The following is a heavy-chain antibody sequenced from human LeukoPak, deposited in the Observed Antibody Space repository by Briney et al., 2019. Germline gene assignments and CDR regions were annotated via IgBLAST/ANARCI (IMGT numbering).Heavy chain of an antibody. V-gene: IGHV3-66*02. D-gene: IGHD4-17*01. J-gene: IGHJ4*02. CDR1: GFTVSSNY. Sequence: GGSLRLSCGASGFTVSSNYMSWVRQAPGKGLEWVSVIYSGGSTYYADSVKGRFTISRDNSKNTLYLQMNSLRAEDTAVYYCAKDHRPHTVTTGDYWGQGTLVTVSS. CDR2: IYSGGST. CDR3: AKDHRPHTVTTGDY.